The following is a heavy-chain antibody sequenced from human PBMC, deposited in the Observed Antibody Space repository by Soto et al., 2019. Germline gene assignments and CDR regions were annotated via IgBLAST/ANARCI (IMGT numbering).Heavy chain of an antibody. CDR1: GFTFSSYW. CDR2: IKQDGSEK. D-gene: IGHD7-27*01. V-gene: IGHV3-7*03. Sequence: GGSLRLSCAASGFTFSSYWMSWVRQAPGKGLEWVANIKQDGSEKYYVDSVKGRFTISRDNSKNTLYLQMNSLRAEDTAVYYCAKASPNWGFDYWGQGTLVTVSS. CDR3: AKASPNWGFDY. J-gene: IGHJ4*02.